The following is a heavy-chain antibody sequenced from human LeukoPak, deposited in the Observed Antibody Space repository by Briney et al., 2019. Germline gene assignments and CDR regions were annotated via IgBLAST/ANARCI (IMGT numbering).Heavy chain of an antibody. CDR3: ARVGQWLVENDWFDP. V-gene: IGHV1-2*02. CDR2: INPNSGDT. CDR1: EYTFTAYY. J-gene: IGHJ5*02. D-gene: IGHD6-19*01. Sequence: ASVKVSCKASEYTFTAYYVHWVRHAPGQGLEWMGWINPNSGDTNIAQNFQGRVTMTRDTSITTVYMELSRLRSDDTAVYYCARVGQWLVENDWFDPWGQGTLVTVSS.